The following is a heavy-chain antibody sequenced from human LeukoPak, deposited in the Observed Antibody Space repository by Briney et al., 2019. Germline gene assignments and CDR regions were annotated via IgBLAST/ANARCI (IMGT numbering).Heavy chain of an antibody. J-gene: IGHJ3*02. CDR3: ARHYAPPIRKGDAFDI. CDR2: IYPGDSDT. D-gene: IGHD2-2*02. V-gene: IGHV5-51*01. CDR1: GSSFSSFW. Sequence: GASLKISCKGSGSSFSSFWIGWVRQLPGKGLEWMGIIYPGDSDTRYSPSFQGQVTISADKSISTAYLQWSSLKASDTAMYYCARHYAPPIRKGDAFDIWGQGTMVTVSS.